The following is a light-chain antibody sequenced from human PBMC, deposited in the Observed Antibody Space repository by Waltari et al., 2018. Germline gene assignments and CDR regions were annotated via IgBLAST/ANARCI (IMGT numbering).Light chain of an antibody. CDR1: SSDVAGYNY. V-gene: IGLV2-11*01. CDR2: DVS. CDR3: CSYAGSYIFYV. J-gene: IGLJ1*01. Sequence: QSALTPPRSVSGSPGQSVTISCTGTSSDVAGYNYVSSYQQHPGKAPKLMIYDVSKRPSGVPDRFSGSKSGNTASLTISGLQAEDEADYYCCSYAGSYIFYVFGTGTKVTVL.